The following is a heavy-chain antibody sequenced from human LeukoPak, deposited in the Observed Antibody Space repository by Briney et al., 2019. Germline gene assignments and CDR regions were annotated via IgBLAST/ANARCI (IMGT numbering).Heavy chain of an antibody. Sequence: PSGTLSLTCAVSGYSISSGYYWGWIRQPPGKGLEWIGSIYHSGSTYYNPSLKSRVTISVDTSKNQFSLKLSSVTAADTAVYYCARGPETLMGAFDIWGQGTMVTVSS. J-gene: IGHJ3*02. CDR3: ARGPETLMGAFDI. CDR2: IYHSGST. V-gene: IGHV4-38-2*01. D-gene: IGHD1-14*01. CDR1: GYSISSGYY.